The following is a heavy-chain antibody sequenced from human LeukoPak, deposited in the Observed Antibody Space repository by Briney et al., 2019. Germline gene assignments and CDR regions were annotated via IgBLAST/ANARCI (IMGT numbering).Heavy chain of an antibody. CDR3: ARDNSPSDGYILFDD. D-gene: IGHD5-24*01. V-gene: IGHV3-53*01. CDR2: IYPNGYT. Sequence: PGGSLRLSCAASGFTVSGNYMNWARQASGKGLEWVSIIYPNGYTYCADSVKGRFTISRDNSKNTLYLQMNSLRAEDTALYFCARDNSPSDGYILFDDWGQGTLVTVSS. J-gene: IGHJ5*02. CDR1: GFTVSGNY.